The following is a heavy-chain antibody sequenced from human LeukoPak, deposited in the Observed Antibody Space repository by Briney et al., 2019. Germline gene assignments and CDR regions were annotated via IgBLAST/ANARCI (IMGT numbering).Heavy chain of an antibody. CDR3: ARDRFGYGDPPLY. J-gene: IGHJ4*02. Sequence: PSETLSLTCTVSGGSISSYYWSWIWQPPGKGLEWIGYIYYSGSTNYNPSLKSRVTISVDTSKNQFSLKRSSVTAADTAVYYCARDRFGYGDPPLYWGQGTLVTVSS. D-gene: IGHD4-17*01. V-gene: IGHV4-59*01. CDR2: IYYSGST. CDR1: GGSISSYY.